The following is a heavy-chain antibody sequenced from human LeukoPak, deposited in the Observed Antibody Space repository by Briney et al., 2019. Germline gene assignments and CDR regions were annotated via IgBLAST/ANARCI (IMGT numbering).Heavy chain of an antibody. V-gene: IGHV3-48*03. CDR3: ARDLTAMAGSAIDY. CDR1: GFTFSSYE. J-gene: IGHJ4*02. D-gene: IGHD5-18*01. Sequence: GGPLRLSCAASGFTFSSYEMNWVRQAPGKGLEWVSYISSSGSTIYYADSVKGRFTISRDNAKNSLYLQMNSLRAEDTAVYYCARDLTAMAGSAIDYWGQGTLVTVSS. CDR2: ISSSGSTI.